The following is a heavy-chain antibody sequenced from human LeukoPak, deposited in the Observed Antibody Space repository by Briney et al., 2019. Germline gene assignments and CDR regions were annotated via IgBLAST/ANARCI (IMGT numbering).Heavy chain of an antibody. V-gene: IGHV3-13*01. Sequence: GGSLRLSCAASGFTFSSYDMHWVRQAQGKGLEWVSAIGTAGDTYYPGSVKGRFTISRENAKNSLYLQMNSLRAGDTDVYYCARAPTQGWYFDLWGRGTLVTVSS. CDR2: IGTAGDT. J-gene: IGHJ2*01. CDR1: GFTFSSYD. CDR3: ARAPTQGWYFDL.